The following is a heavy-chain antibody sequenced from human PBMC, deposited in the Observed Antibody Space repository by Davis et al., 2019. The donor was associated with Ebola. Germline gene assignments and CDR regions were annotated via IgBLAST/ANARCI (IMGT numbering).Heavy chain of an antibody. CDR3: ARRDYSNYRYYGMDV. D-gene: IGHD4-11*01. V-gene: IGHV1-3*01. Sequence: ASVKVSCKASGYIFTSYAMHWVRQAPGQRLEWMGWINAGNGDTKYSQKFRDRVTITRDTSASTSYMELSSLRSDDTAVYYCARRDYSNYRYYGMDVWGQGTTVTVSS. CDR2: INAGNGDT. CDR1: GYIFTSYA. J-gene: IGHJ6*02.